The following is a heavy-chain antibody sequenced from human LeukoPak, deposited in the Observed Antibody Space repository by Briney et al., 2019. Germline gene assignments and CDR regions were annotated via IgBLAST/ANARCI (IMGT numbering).Heavy chain of an antibody. CDR3: ARGGQAVVTARTMGY. CDR2: ISSSSSYI. D-gene: IGHD2-21*02. V-gene: IGHV3-21*01. J-gene: IGHJ4*02. CDR1: GFTFSSYS. Sequence: PGGSLRLSCAASGFTFSSYSMNWVRQAPGKGLEWVSSISSSSSYIYYADSVKGRFTISRDNAKNSLYLQMNSLRAEDTAVYYCARGGQAVVTARTMGYWGQGTLVTVSS.